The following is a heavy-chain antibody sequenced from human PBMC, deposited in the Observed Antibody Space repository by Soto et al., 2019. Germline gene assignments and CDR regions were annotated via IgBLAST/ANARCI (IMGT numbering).Heavy chain of an antibody. D-gene: IGHD3-10*01. CDR1: GFSLSTYGVG. CDR2: IYWDDDT. V-gene: IGHV2-5*02. Sequence: QITLKESGPTLVKPTQTLTLTCNFSGFSLSTYGVGVGWIRQPPGKALEWLALIYWDDDTRFSPSLNSRLAITKDTSKSQLVLTMTHMDPVDTATYYCAHRPGFSMAFDYWGPGSLVTVSS. J-gene: IGHJ4*02. CDR3: AHRPGFSMAFDY.